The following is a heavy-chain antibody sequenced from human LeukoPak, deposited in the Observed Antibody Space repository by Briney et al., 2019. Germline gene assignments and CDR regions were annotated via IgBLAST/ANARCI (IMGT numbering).Heavy chain of an antibody. CDR1: GGSISSSTYY. J-gene: IGHJ6*03. CDR3: ARSDYYYMDV. D-gene: IGHD1-14*01. Sequence: SETLSLTCDVSGGSISSSTYYWAWIRQPPGEGLEWIGTIYYSGTTYSNPSLKSRVTMSIDTSKNQLSLNLTSVTAADTGLYYCARSDYYYMDVWGNGTTVTVSS. CDR2: IYYSGTT. V-gene: IGHV4-39*07.